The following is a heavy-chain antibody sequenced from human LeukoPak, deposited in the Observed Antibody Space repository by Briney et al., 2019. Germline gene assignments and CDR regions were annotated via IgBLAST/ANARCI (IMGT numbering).Heavy chain of an antibody. V-gene: IGHV3-74*01. D-gene: IGHD6-19*01. CDR1: GFTFSNYW. J-gene: IGHJ4*02. CDR2: IYVDGRTT. CDR3: SIAVAGPLDY. Sequence: GGSLRLSRVASGFTFSNYWMHWVRQPPGKGLVWVSRIYVDGRTTNYADSVKGRFTISRDNSKNTLYLQMNSLRAEDTAVYYCSIAVAGPLDYWGQGTLVTVSS.